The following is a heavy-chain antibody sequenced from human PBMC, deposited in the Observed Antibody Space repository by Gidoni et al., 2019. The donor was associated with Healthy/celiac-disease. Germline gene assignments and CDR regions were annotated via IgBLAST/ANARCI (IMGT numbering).Heavy chain of an antibody. Sequence: QVQLQESGPGLVKPSQTLSLTCTVSGVSISCGDYSWSWIRQPPGKGLEWIGYIYYSGSTYYHPSLKSRVTISVDTSKNQFSLKLSSVTAADTAVYYCARLGGVIVHDAFDIWGQGTMVTVSS. CDR2: IYYSGST. D-gene: IGHD3-16*02. J-gene: IGHJ3*02. CDR1: GVSISCGDYS. CDR3: ARLGGVIVHDAFDI. V-gene: IGHV4-30-4*01.